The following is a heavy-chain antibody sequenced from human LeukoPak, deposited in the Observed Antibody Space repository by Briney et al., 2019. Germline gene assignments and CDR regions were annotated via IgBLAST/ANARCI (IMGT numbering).Heavy chain of an antibody. J-gene: IGHJ6*03. Sequence: GGSLRLSCAASGFIFSSYAMSWVRQAPGKGLEWVSYGGSGGSTYYADSVKGRFTVSRDNSKSTLYLQMNSLRAEDTAVYYCAKDSSSYDWGYMDVWGKGTTVTISS. CDR2: GGSGGST. CDR1: GFIFSSYA. CDR3: AKDSSSYDWGYMDV. V-gene: IGHV3-23*01. D-gene: IGHD3-22*01.